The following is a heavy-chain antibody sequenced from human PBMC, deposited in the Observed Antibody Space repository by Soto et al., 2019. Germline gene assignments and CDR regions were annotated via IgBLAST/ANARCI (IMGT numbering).Heavy chain of an antibody. Sequence: ASVKVSCKASGYTFTSYAMHWVRQAPGQRLEWMGWINTGNGNTKYSQKFQGRVTITRDTSASTAYMELSSLRSEDTAVYYCARFTVSTGGDYWGQGTLVTVSS. CDR3: ARFTVSTGGDY. CDR1: GYTFTSYA. V-gene: IGHV1-3*04. D-gene: IGHD4-17*01. CDR2: INTGNGNT. J-gene: IGHJ4*02.